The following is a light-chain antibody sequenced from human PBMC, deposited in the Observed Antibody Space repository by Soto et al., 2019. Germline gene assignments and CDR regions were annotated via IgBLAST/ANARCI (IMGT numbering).Light chain of an antibody. CDR3: SSYTATRTVV. CDR1: NSDVGGYNS. CDR2: DVS. V-gene: IGLV2-14*03. J-gene: IGLJ3*02. Sequence: QSALTQPASVSGSPGQSITIACTGTNSDVGGYNSVSWYQLHPGKAPRLVIYDVSIRPPAVSDRSSGYTSGNTASLTISGLQAEDEAEYYCSSYTATRTVVFGGGTKVTVL.